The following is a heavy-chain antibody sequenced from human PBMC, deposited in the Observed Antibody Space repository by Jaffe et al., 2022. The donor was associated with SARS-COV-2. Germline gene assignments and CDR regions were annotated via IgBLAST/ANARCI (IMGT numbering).Heavy chain of an antibody. Sequence: EVQLVQSGTEVKKPGESLKISCKGSGYSFTTYWIGWARQMPGKGLEWMGVIYAGDSDTRYSPSFQGQATISADKSVNAAYLQWSSLKASDTGMYYCARSSSMVRGATFDYWGQGTLVTVSS. CDR1: GYSFTTYW. CDR2: IYAGDSDT. J-gene: IGHJ4*02. D-gene: IGHD3-10*01. V-gene: IGHV5-51*01. CDR3: ARSSSMVRGATFDY.